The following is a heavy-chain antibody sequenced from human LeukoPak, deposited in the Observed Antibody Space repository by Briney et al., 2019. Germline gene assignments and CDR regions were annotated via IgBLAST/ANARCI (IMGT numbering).Heavy chain of an antibody. V-gene: IGHV3-11*03. CDR1: GIPFSDYY. CDR3: AAGTAADY. D-gene: IGHD6-13*01. J-gene: IGHJ4*02. Sequence: GGSLRLSCVVSGIPFSDYYMNWIRQTPGKGLEWISYISASSSYTDYADSVKGRFTISRDNAQDALFLQMNRLRVEDTAVYYCAAGTAADYWGQGTLVTVSS. CDR2: ISASSSYT.